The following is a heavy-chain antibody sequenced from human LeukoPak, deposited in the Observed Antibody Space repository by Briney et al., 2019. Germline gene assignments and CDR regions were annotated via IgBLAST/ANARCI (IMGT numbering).Heavy chain of an antibody. V-gene: IGHV3-15*01. CDR1: GFTFSNAW. J-gene: IGHJ4*02. Sequence: GGSLRLSCAASGFTFSNAWMSWVRQAPGKGLEWVGRIKSKTDGGTTDYAAPVKGRFTISRDDSKNTLYLQMNSLRAEDTAIYYCATDSSSWYFDYWGQGTLVTVSS. D-gene: IGHD6-13*01. CDR3: ATDSSSWYFDY. CDR2: IKSKTDGGTT.